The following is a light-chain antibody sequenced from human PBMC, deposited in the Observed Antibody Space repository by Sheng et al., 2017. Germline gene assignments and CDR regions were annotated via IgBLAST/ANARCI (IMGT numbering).Light chain of an antibody. Sequence: LTQSPDTLSLSPGETATLSCRPSQTISSNLAWYQQKPGQAPRLLIYGASTRATGIPARFSGSGSGTEFTLTISSLQSEDFAVYYCQQRSNWPLTFGGGTKVEIK. CDR1: QTISSN. J-gene: IGKJ4*01. CDR2: GAS. V-gene: IGKV3-15*01. CDR3: QQRSNWPLT.